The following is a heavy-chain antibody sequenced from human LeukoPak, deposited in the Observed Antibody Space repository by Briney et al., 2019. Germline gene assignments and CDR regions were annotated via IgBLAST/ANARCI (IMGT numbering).Heavy chain of an antibody. V-gene: IGHV4-39*02. D-gene: IGHD6-19*01. J-gene: IGHJ4*02. CDR3: ARRAMAGSHLLDY. CDR2: IFYSGST. Sequence: SETLSLTCTVSGGSISSSSYFWGWIRQPPGKGLEWIGSIFYSGSTHYNPSLKSRVTISIDTSKNHFSLGLSSVTAADTAVYYCARRAMAGSHLLDYWGQGSLVTVSS. CDR1: GGSISSSSYF.